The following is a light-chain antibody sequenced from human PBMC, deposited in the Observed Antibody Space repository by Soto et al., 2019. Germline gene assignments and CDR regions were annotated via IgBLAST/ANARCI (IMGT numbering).Light chain of an antibody. CDR2: GAS. Sequence: EIVLTQSPGILSLSPGERATLSCRASQSVSNDFLAWYQQKPGQAPRLLIYGASTRATDVPDRFSGSGSGADFTLLISSLEPEDFAVYYCQQYGSSPPKTFGQGTKMEMK. V-gene: IGKV3-20*01. CDR1: QSVSNDF. J-gene: IGKJ1*01. CDR3: QQYGSSPPKT.